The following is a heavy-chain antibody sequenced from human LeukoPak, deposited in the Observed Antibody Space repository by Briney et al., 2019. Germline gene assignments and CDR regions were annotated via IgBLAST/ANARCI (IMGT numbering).Heavy chain of an antibody. V-gene: IGHV5-51*01. CDR1: GYSFTNYW. Sequence: GESLKISCKGSGYSFTNYWIGWVRQMPGKGLEWMGIIYPGDSDTKYSPSFQGQITISADKSISTAYLQWNSLKASDTAMYYCARLVAPRPVDYWGQGTLVTVSS. J-gene: IGHJ4*02. CDR2: IYPGDSDT. CDR3: ARLVAPRPVDY. D-gene: IGHD6-6*01.